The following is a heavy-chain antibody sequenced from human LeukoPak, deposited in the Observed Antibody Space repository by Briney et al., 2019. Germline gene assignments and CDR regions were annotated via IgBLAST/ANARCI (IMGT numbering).Heavy chain of an antibody. CDR1: GFTFTNYG. CDR3: AREDGPTYVGRFVH. V-gene: IGHV3-30*02. D-gene: IGHD1-26*01. CDR2: IQTDGSDK. Sequence: GGSLRPSCAASGFTFTNYGMNWVRQAPDKGLEWVTFIQTDGSDKYYADSVKGRFTISRDNSKNTVFLQVNNVRAEDTAVYFCAREDGPTYVGRFVHWGQGTLVTVSS. J-gene: IGHJ5*02.